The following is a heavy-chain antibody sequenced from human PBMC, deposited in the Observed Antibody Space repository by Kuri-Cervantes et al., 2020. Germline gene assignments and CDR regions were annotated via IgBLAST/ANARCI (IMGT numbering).Heavy chain of an antibody. CDR3: ARGLAPTTVVTPSGFDY. CDR2: MNPNSGNT. J-gene: IGHJ4*02. Sequence: ASVKVSCKASGYTFTSYDINWVRQATGQGLEWMGWMNPNSGNTGYAQKFQGRATMTRNTSISTAYMELSSLRSDDTAVYYCARGLAPTTVVTPSGFDYWGQGTLVTVAS. V-gene: IGHV1-8*01. CDR1: GYTFTSYD. D-gene: IGHD4-23*01.